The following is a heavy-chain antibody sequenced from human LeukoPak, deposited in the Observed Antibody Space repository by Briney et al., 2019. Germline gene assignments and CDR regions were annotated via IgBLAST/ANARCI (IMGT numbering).Heavy chain of an antibody. V-gene: IGHV4-39*01. D-gene: IGHD6-19*01. CDR2: IYYSGST. J-gene: IGHJ4*02. CDR3: ARGSIAVAHFDY. CDR1: GGSISSSSYY. Sequence: SETLSLTCTVSGGSISSSSYYWGWIRQPPGRGLEWIGSIYYSGSTYYNPSLKSRVTISVDTSKNQFSLKLSSVTAADTAVYYCARGSIAVAHFDYWGQGTLVTVSS.